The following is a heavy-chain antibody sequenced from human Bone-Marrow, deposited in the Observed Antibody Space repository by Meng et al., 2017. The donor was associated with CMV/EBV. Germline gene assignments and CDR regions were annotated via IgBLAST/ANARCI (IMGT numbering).Heavy chain of an antibody. CDR2: INPSGGST. D-gene: IGHD2-2*01. CDR1: GYTFTSYY. J-gene: IGHJ6*02. V-gene: IGHV1-46*01. Sequence: ASVKVSCKASGYTFTSYYMHWVRQAPGQGLEWMGIINPSGGSTSYAQKFQGRVTMTRDTSTSTVYMELSSLRSEDTAVYYCARDWEYCSSTSCYSYHYGMDVWGQGTTVTVSS. CDR3: ARDWEYCSSTSCYSYHYGMDV.